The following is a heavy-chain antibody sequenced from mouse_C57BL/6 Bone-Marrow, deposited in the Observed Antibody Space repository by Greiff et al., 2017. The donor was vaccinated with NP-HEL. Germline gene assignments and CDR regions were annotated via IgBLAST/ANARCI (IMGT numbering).Heavy chain of an antibody. CDR3: ARGTVYYYGSWFAY. Sequence: EVQLQQSGPVLVKPGASVKMSCKASGYTFTDYYMNWVKQSHGKSLEWIGVINPYNGGTSYNQKFKGKATLTVDTSSSTAYMELNSLTSEDSAVYYCARGTVYYYGSWFAYWGRGTLVTVSA. CDR2: INPYNGGT. D-gene: IGHD1-1*01. V-gene: IGHV1-19*01. J-gene: IGHJ3*01. CDR1: GYTFTDYY.